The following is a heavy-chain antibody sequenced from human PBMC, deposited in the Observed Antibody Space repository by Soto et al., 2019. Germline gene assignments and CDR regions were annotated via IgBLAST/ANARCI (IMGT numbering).Heavy chain of an antibody. D-gene: IGHD1-7*01. CDR3: AREAGTTGNYYFGMEV. V-gene: IGHV1-2*02. J-gene: IGHJ6*02. CDR2: TNPSSGAT. Sequence: QVPLVQSGAEVKKPGASVKVSCKASGYTFIGHYLHWVRQAPGQGLEWLGWTNPSSGATNFAQKFQGRVTMTRDTSISTAYLELSRLRSDDTAIYYCAREAGTTGNYYFGMEVWGQGTTVTVSS. CDR1: GYTFIGHY.